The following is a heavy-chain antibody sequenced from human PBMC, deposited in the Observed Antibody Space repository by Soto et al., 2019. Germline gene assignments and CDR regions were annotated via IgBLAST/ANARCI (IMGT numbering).Heavy chain of an antibody. Sequence: LSLTCTVSAGSISSSSYYWGWIRQPPGKGLEWIGSIYYSGSTYYNPSLKSRVTISVDTSKNQFSLKLSSVTAADTAVYYCARGAVNYFDYWGQGTLVTVSS. CDR3: ARGAVNYFDY. CDR2: IYYSGST. J-gene: IGHJ4*02. CDR1: AGSISSSSYY. D-gene: IGHD6-19*01. V-gene: IGHV4-39*01.